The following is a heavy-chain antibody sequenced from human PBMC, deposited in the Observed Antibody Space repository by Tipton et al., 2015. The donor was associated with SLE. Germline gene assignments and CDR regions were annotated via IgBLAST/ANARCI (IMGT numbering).Heavy chain of an antibody. CDR2: IGSGGNTI. CDR1: GFTFSDYY. Sequence: SLRLSCAASGFTFSDYYMSWIRQAPGKGLEWVSYIGSGGNTIYYADSVKGRFTVSRDNAKNSLYLQMNSLRAEDTAVYYCARDPSRDGRGDYWGQGTLVTVPS. J-gene: IGHJ4*02. CDR3: ARDPSRDGRGDY. V-gene: IGHV3-11*01. D-gene: IGHD3-10*01.